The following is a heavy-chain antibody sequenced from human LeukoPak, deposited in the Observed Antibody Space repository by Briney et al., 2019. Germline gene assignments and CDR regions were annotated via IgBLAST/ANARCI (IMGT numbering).Heavy chain of an antibody. D-gene: IGHD3-16*01. Sequence: GGSLRLSCAASGFTFSSYSMNWVRRAPGKGLEWVSSISSSSSYIYYADSVKGRFTISRDNPKNSLYLQMNSLRAEDTAVYYCARARGGMSDYWGQGTLVTVSS. CDR1: GFTFSSYS. V-gene: IGHV3-21*01. J-gene: IGHJ4*02. CDR2: ISSSSSYI. CDR3: ARARGGMSDY.